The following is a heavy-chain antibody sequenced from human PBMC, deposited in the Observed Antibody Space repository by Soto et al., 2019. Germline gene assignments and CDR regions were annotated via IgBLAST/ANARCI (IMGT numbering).Heavy chain of an antibody. CDR3: ARDDEGGSYCDLGY. Sequence: QVPLVESGGGVVQPGRSLRLSCAASGFTFSNYIMHWVRQAPGKGLEWVAFILDDGNNKYYADSVKGRFTISRDNSKNTLSLQMNSLRTEDTAVYYCARDDEGGSYCDLGYWGQGTLVTVSS. D-gene: IGHD3-10*01. CDR1: GFTFSNYI. J-gene: IGHJ4*02. CDR2: ILDDGNNK. V-gene: IGHV3-30-3*01.